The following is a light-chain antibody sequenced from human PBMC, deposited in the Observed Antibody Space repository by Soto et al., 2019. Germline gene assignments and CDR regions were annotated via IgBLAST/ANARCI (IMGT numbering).Light chain of an antibody. CDR3: IPYTSTSSYF. Sequence: QSVLAQPASVSGSPGQSIAISCTGASSDVGAYNYVSWYQQHPAKAPKLMIYDVTNRPSGVSDRFSGSKSGNTASLTISGLQAEDEAYYYWIPYTSTSSYFFG. V-gene: IGLV2-14*01. CDR2: DVT. J-gene: IGLJ1*01. CDR1: SSDVGAYNY.